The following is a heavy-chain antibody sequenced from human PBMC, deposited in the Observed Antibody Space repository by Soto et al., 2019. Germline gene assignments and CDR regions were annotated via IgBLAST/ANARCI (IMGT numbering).Heavy chain of an antibody. CDR3: GKQGTHFYYFNMDV. Sequence: PGGSLRLSCAVSGFTFSMYAMSWVRQAPGKGLEWVSGISGSGGNTYFADSVKGRFTIPRDNSNNTLYLQMDSLRAEDTAAYYCGKQGTHFYYFNMDVWGQGTTVTVSS. J-gene: IGHJ6*02. CDR1: GFTFSMYA. CDR2: ISGSGGNT. V-gene: IGHV3-23*01. D-gene: IGHD3-10*01.